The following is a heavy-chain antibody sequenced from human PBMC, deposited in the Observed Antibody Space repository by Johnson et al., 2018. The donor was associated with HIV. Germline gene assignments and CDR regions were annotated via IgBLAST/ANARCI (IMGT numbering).Heavy chain of an antibody. CDR2: ISSSGSTI. Sequence: QVQLVESGGGVVQPGRSLRLSCAASGFTVSSNYMSWIRQAPGKGLEWVSYISSSGSTIYYADSVKGRFTISRDNAKNSLYLQMNSLRAEDTAVYYCARDEDDHGASGAFDIWGQGTMVTVSS. CDR3: ARDEDDHGASGAFDI. J-gene: IGHJ3*02. V-gene: IGHV3-11*04. CDR1: GFTVSSNY. D-gene: IGHD4-17*01.